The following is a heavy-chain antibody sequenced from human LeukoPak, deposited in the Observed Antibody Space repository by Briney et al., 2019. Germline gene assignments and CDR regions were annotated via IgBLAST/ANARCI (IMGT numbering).Heavy chain of an antibody. CDR2: IYSGGST. CDR3: ATVVPRGYFDY. J-gene: IGHJ4*02. V-gene: IGHV3-53*01. CDR1: GFTVSSNY. Sequence: PGGSLRLSCAASGFTVSSNYMSWVRQAPGKGLEWVSVIYSGGSTYYADSVKGLFTISRDNSKNTLYLQMNSLRAEDTAAYYCATVVPRGYFDYWGQGTLVTVSS. D-gene: IGHD2-15*01.